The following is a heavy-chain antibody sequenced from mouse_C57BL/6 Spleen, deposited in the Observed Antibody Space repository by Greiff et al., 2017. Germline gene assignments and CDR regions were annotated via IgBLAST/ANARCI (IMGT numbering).Heavy chain of an antibody. CDR1: GYTFTSYW. CDR3: ARGGYYGSSPYWYFDV. D-gene: IGHD1-1*01. V-gene: IGHV1-69*01. CDR2: IDPSDSYT. J-gene: IGHJ1*03. Sequence: QVQLKQPGAELVMPGASVKLSCKASGYTFTSYWMHWVKQRPGQGLEWIGEIDPSDSYTNYNQKFKGKSTLTVDKSSSTAYMQLSSLTSEDSAVYYWARGGYYGSSPYWYFDVWGTGTTVTVSS.